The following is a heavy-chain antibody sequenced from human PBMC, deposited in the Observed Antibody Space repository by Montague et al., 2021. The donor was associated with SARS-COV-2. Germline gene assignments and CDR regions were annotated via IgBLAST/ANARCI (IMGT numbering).Heavy chain of an antibody. J-gene: IGHJ5*02. CDR3: VRERAFYFASGTYSRNNWFDP. CDR2: IKQDGSEQ. D-gene: IGHD3-10*01. CDR1: GFIMSSYW. V-gene: IGHV3-7*01. Sequence: SRRLSCDASGFIMSSYWMRWVRQAPGKGLEWVAYIKQDGSEQYYVDSVRGRFTISKDNAKNSLYLQMNSLRVEDTAMYYCVRERAFYFASGTYSRNNWFDPWGQGTLVTVSS.